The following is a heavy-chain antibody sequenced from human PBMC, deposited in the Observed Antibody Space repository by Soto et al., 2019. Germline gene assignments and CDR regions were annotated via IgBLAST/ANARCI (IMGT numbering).Heavy chain of an antibody. V-gene: IGHV3-23*01. CDR1: GFTFTSYA. Sequence: GGSLRLSCAASGFTFTSYAMSWVRLTPGKGLEWVSAISGSGSNTFYADSVRGRFTISRDNSKNTVFLQMNNLRAEDTAVYFCARDRATFDYWGQGTRVPVSP. CDR2: ISGSGSNT. D-gene: IGHD1-26*01. CDR3: ARDRATFDY. J-gene: IGHJ4*02.